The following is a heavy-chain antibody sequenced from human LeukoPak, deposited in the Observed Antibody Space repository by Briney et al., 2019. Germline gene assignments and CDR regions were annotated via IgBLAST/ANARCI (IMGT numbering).Heavy chain of an antibody. CDR3: ARGGGRSGYLYNWFDP. V-gene: IGHV4-39*07. J-gene: IGHJ5*02. Sequence: PSETLSLTCAVSGASINSSSSYWHWIRQPPGKGLEWIGSLYYSASSTYYNPSLESRITISLDTSKNQFSLKLSSVTAADTAVYYCARGGGRSGYLYNWFDPWGQGTLVTVSS. D-gene: IGHD3-3*01. CDR2: LYYSASST. CDR1: GASINSSSSY.